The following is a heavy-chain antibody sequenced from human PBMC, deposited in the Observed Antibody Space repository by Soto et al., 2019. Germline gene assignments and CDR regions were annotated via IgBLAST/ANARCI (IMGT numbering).Heavy chain of an antibody. CDR1: GFTFSSYA. J-gene: IGHJ5*02. D-gene: IGHD3-3*01. V-gene: IGHV3-23*01. CDR3: AKDLFWSGYPNWFDP. Sequence: GGSLRLSCAASGFTFSSYAMSWVRQAPGKGLEWVSAISGSGGSTYYADSVKGRFTISRDNSKNTLYLQMNSLRAEDTAVYYCAKDLFWSGYPNWFDPWGQGALVTVSS. CDR2: ISGSGGST.